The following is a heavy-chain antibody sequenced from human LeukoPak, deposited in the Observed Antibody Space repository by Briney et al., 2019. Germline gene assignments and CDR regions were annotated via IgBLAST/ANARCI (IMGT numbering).Heavy chain of an antibody. V-gene: IGHV1-3*01. CDR3: ARSDRKDHQFGIDP. CDR2: INAGNGNT. J-gene: IGHJ5*02. D-gene: IGHD3-16*01. Sequence: ASVKVSCKASGYTFTSYAMHWVRQAPGQRLEWMGWINAGNGNTKYSQKFQSRVTITRDTSASTAYMELSSLRSEDTAVYYCARSDRKDHQFGIDPWGQGTLVTVSS. CDR1: GYTFTSYA.